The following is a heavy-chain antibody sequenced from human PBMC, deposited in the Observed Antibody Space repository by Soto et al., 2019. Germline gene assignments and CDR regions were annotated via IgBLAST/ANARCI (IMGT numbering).Heavy chain of an antibody. CDR2: IYDGGTT. D-gene: IGHD4-4*01. V-gene: IGHV4-30-2*06. CDR3: ATGMTPVTTLDY. CDR1: GVSISSAAYC. Sequence: SETLSLTCTVSGVSISSAAYCWSWIRQSPDKGLEWIGHIYDGGTTYSSPSLKSRVTISADRSKTQFSLKLSSVTAADTAVYYCATGMTPVTTLDYWGQGTLVTVSS. J-gene: IGHJ4*02.